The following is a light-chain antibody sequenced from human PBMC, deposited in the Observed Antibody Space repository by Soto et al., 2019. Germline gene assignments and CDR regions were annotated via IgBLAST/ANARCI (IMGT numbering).Light chain of an antibody. V-gene: IGKV2-28*01. Sequence: EIVMTQSPLSLPVTPGEPASISCRSSQSLLHSNGYSYLDWYLQKPGQSPHLLIYLGSNRASGVPDRVSGSGSGTNFTLKISRVEAEDVGVYYCMQALQTPWTFGQGTKVQIK. CDR2: LGS. J-gene: IGKJ1*01. CDR1: QSLLHSNGYSY. CDR3: MQALQTPWT.